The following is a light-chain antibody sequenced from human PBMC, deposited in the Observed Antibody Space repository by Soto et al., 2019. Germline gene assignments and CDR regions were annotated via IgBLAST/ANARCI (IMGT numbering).Light chain of an antibody. Sequence: EIVLTQSPHTLSLSPGERASLSRRTSQTISSSYFAWYQQKPGQSPRLLVYAASIRAPGIPDRFSGSGSGADFTLTISRLEPADFAVYFCQHYDGSLTFGGGTRVEIK. CDR1: QTISSSY. V-gene: IGKV3-20*01. CDR2: AAS. CDR3: QHYDGSLT. J-gene: IGKJ4*01.